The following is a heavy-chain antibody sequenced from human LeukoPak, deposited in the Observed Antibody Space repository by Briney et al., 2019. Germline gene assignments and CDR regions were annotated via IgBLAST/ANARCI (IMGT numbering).Heavy chain of an antibody. V-gene: IGHV3-21*01. Sequence: GGSLRLSCAASGFTFSSYSMNWVRQAPGKGLEWVSSISSSSSYIYYADSVKGRFTISRDNAKNSLYLQMNSLRAEDTAVYYCARDRTTVTTRVDYWGQGALVTVSS. J-gene: IGHJ4*02. CDR2: ISSSSSYI. CDR1: GFTFSSYS. D-gene: IGHD4-17*01. CDR3: ARDRTTVTTRVDY.